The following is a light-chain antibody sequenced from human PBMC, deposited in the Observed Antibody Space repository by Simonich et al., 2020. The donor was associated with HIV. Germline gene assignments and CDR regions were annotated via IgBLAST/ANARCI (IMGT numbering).Light chain of an antibody. J-gene: IGLJ3*02. CDR3: SSYTSSSTRV. Sequence: QSVLTQPPSVSGAPGQRVTISCTGSSSNIGAGYDIQWYPQLPGTAPKLLIYNNTNRPSGVPDRFSGSKSGNTASLTISGLQAEDEADYYCSSYTSSSTRVFGGGTKLTVL. V-gene: IGLV1-40*01. CDR1: SSNIGAGYD. CDR2: NNT.